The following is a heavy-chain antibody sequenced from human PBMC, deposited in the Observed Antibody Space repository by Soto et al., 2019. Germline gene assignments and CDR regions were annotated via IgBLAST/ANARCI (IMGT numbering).Heavy chain of an antibody. CDR3: ARLVVRGAIGANYYYYYGMDV. CDR1: GGSISSSSYY. Sequence: QLQLQESGPGLVKPSETLSLTCTVSGGSISSSSYYWGWIRQPPGKGLEWIGSIYYSGSTYYNPSLKSRVTISVDTSKNQFSLKLSSVTAADTAVYYCARLVVRGAIGANYYYYYGMDVWGQGTTVTVSS. CDR2: IYYSGST. J-gene: IGHJ6*02. V-gene: IGHV4-39*01. D-gene: IGHD3-10*01.